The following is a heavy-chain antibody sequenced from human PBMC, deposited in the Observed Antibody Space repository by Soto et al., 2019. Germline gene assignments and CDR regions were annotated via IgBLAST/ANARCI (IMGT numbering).Heavy chain of an antibody. CDR2: ISSSSSTI. J-gene: IGHJ6*02. CDR3: ARQVCSSSSCFYYYGLDV. D-gene: IGHD2-2*01. V-gene: IGHV3-48*02. Sequence: GGSLRLSCAASGFIFSRYSMNWVRQAPGKGLEWVSYISSSSSTIYYADSVRGQFTISRDNAKNSLYLQMNSLRDEDTAVYYCARQVCSSSSCFYYYGLDVWGQGTTVTAP. CDR1: GFIFSRYS.